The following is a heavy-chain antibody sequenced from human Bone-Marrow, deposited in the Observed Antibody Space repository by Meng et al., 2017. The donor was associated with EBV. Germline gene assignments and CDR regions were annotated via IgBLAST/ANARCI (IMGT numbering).Heavy chain of an antibody. D-gene: IGHD3-10*01. CDR2: LIPMSGAP. V-gene: IGHV1-69*01. J-gene: IGHJ4*02. CDR1: GGTLSSDA. CDR3: ASESGRGYTPDY. Sequence: QVQLRQAGAEVKKTGSSVKVSCKTPGGTLSSDAISWVRQAPGQGLEWMGGLIPMSGAPNYAQKFQGRVTITADESTSTHYMDLSSLRSEDTAVYYCASESGRGYTPDYWGQGTLVTVSS.